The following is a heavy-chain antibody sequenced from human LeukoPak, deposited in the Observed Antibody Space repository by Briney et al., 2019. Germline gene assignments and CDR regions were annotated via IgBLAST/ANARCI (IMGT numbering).Heavy chain of an antibody. CDR2: ISGSGGST. CDR3: AKGATSGSSSLDAFDI. V-gene: IGHV3-23*01. Sequence: PGGSLRLSCAASGFTFSSYAMSWVRQAPGKGLEWVSAISGSGGSTYYADSVKGRFTISRDNSKNTLYLQMNSLRAEDMALYYCAKGATSGSSSLDAFDIWGQGTMVTVSS. CDR1: GFTFSSYA. J-gene: IGHJ3*02. D-gene: IGHD6-6*01.